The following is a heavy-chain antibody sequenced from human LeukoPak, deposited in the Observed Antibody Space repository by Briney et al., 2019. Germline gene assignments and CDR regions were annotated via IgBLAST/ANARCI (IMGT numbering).Heavy chain of an antibody. D-gene: IGHD3-22*01. CDR2: IYYSGST. V-gene: IGHV4-39*07. CDR3: ARAPIDSSGYYAFDI. J-gene: IGHJ3*02. Sequence: SETLSLTCTVSGGSISSSSYYWGWIRQPPGKGLEWIGSIYYSGSTYYNPSLKSRVTISVDTSKNQFSLKLSSVTAADTAVYYCARAPIDSSGYYAFDIWGRGTMVTVSS. CDR1: GGSISSSSYY.